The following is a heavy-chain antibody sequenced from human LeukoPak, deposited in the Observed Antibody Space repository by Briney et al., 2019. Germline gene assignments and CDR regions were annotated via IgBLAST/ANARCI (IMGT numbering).Heavy chain of an antibody. D-gene: IGHD1-26*01. CDR1: GFTFGDYA. Sequence: GGSLRLSCTASGFTFGDYAMSWFRQAPGKGLEWVGFIRSKTYGGTTEYAASVKGRFTISRDDSKSIAYLQMNSLKTKDTAVYYCTRTESGTYKGGFDYWGQGTLVTVSS. CDR2: IRSKTYGGTT. J-gene: IGHJ4*02. CDR3: TRTESGTYKGGFDY. V-gene: IGHV3-49*03.